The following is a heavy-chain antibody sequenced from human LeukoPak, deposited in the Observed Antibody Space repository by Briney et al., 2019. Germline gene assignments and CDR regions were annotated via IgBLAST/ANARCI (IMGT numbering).Heavy chain of an antibody. J-gene: IGHJ4*02. CDR2: IYPGDSDT. CDR3: ARPGASGSPAFDY. CDR1: GYSFTSYW. V-gene: IGHV5-51*01. D-gene: IGHD3-10*01. Sequence: GESLKTSCKGSGYSFTSYWIGWVRQMPGKGLEWMGTIYPGDSDTRYSPSFQGQVTISADKSISTAYLQWSSLKASDTAMYYCARPGASGSPAFDYWGQGTLVTVSS.